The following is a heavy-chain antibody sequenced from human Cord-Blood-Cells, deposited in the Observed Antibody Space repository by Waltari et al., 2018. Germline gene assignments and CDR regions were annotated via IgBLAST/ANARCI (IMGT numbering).Heavy chain of an antibody. V-gene: IGHV1-69*12. CDR1: GGTFSSYA. CDR3: ATNPPIYWYFDL. J-gene: IGHJ2*01. CDR2: IIPIFGTA. Sequence: QVQLVQSGAEVKKPGSSVKVSCKASGGTFSSYAISWVRQAPGQGLEWMGGIIPIFGTANYAQKFQGRVTITADESTSTAYMELSSLGSEDMAVYYCATNPPIYWYFDLWGRGTLVTVSS.